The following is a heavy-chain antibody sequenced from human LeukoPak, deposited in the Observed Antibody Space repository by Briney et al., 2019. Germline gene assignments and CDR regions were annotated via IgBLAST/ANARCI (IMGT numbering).Heavy chain of an antibody. D-gene: IGHD3-10*01. V-gene: IGHV1-2*04. CDR3: ARGSPGGIITMVRGVSRSFDY. CDR1: GYTFTGYY. J-gene: IGHJ4*02. CDR2: INPNSGGT. Sequence: GASVKVSCKASGYTFTGYYMHWVRQAPGQGLEWMGWINPNSGGTNYAQKFQGWVTMTRDTSISTAYMELSRLRSDDTAVYYCARGSPGGIITMVRGVSRSFDYWGQGTLVTVSS.